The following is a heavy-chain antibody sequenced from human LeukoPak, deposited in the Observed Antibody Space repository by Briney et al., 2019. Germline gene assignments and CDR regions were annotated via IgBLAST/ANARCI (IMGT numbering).Heavy chain of an antibody. CDR2: ISDDGGTT. V-gene: IGHV3-23*01. Sequence: GGSLRLSCAASGFTFSSYPMSWVRQAPGKGLEWLSTISDDGGTTYYADSVKGRFTISRDSSKNTVYLQMNSLRAEDTAVYYCARDRMGAILYFDSWGQGTLVTVSS. CDR3: ARDRMGAILYFDS. J-gene: IGHJ4*02. D-gene: IGHD1-26*01. CDR1: GFTFSSYP.